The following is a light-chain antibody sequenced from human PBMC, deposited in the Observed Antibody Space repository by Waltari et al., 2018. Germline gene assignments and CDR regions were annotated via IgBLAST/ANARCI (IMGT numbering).Light chain of an antibody. CDR1: SDSISTSHY. CDR3: VLYLGGGLQV. V-gene: IGLV8-61*01. J-gene: IGLJ3*02. Sequence: QTVVTQEPSLSVSPGGTVTLTCALNSDSISTSHYPSWYRLTPGQAPRTLIYSINRRSSGVPDRFSGSIFGDKAALTITGAQADDECVYYCVLYLGGGLQVFGGGTKLTVL. CDR2: SIN.